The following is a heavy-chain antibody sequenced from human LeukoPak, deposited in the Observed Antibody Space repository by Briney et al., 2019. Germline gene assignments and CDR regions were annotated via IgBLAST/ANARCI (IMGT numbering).Heavy chain of an antibody. CDR1: GFTFSSYS. CDR3: ASGDDDIFTDAMPIGSLEA. V-gene: IGHV3-21*01. J-gene: IGHJ4*02. CDR2: ISSSSSYI. Sequence: GGSLRLSCAASGFTFSSYSMNWVRQAPGKGLEWVSSISSSSSYIYYADSVKGRFTISRDNAKNSLYLQMNSLRAEDTAVYYCASGDDDIFTDAMPIGSLEAWGQGTLVTVSS. D-gene: IGHD3-9*01.